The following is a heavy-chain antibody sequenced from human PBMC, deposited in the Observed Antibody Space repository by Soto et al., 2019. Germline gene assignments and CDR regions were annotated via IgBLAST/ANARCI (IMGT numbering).Heavy chain of an antibody. CDR2: TNTGGTT. CDR3: GTRPGGGGY. CDR1: GFTVNSNY. J-gene: IGHJ4*02. V-gene: IGHV3-53*02. D-gene: IGHD6-6*01. Sequence: EVQVLATGGGLIQPGGSLRLSCAASGFTVNSNYMSWVRQAPGEGLQWVSITNTGGTTYYADSVKGRFTVSRDNSKNNLYLQRNNLGADDTAVFYWGTRPGGGGYWGQGTLVTVSS.